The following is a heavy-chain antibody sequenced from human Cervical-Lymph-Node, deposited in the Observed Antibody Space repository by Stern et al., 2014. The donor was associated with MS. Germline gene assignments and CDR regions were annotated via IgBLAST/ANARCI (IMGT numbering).Heavy chain of an antibody. J-gene: IGHJ6*02. CDR3: ASDYGDYV. CDR1: GFTFSSYG. Sequence: VQLVESGGGVVQPGGSLRLSCAASGFTFSSYGMPWAPPAPGKGLEWVALIWYDGSNKYYADSVKGRFTISRDNSKNTLYLQMNSLRAEDTAVYYCASDYGDYVWGQGTTVTVSS. D-gene: IGHD4-17*01. V-gene: IGHV3-33*01. CDR2: IWYDGSNK.